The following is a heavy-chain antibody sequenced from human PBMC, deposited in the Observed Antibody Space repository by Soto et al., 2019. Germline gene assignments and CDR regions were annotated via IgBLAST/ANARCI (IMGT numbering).Heavy chain of an antibody. D-gene: IGHD4-4*01. CDR1: GYTFTSYA. J-gene: IGHJ6*02. CDR2: INAGNGNT. CDR3: ARDPYTYYYYYGMDV. V-gene: IGHV1-3*01. Sequence: QVQLVQSGAEVKKPGASVKVSCKASGYTFTSYAMHWVRQAPGQRIEWMGWINAGNGNTKYSQKFQGRVTITRDTSASTAYMELSSLRSEDTAVYYCARDPYTYYYYYGMDVWGQGTTVTVSS.